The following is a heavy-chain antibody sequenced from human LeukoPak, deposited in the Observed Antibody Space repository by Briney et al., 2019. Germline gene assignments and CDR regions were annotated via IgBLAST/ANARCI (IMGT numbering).Heavy chain of an antibody. CDR1: GYSFTNYW. CDR3: ARGRYCTSTSCSHFDY. CDR2: IYPGDSDT. Sequence: GEYLKTPFQGSGYSFTNYWIAWVRPMPGRGLEWMGIIYPGDSDTRYSPSFQGQVTISGDRSISTAYLQWSSLKASDTAMYYCARGRYCTSTSCSHFDYWGQGTLVTVS. D-gene: IGHD2-2*01. J-gene: IGHJ4*02. V-gene: IGHV5-51*01.